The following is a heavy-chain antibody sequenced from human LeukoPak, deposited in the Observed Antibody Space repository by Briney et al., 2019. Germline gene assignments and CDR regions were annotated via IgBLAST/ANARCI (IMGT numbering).Heavy chain of an antibody. J-gene: IGHJ4*02. V-gene: IGHV3-23*01. CDR3: ASYNFWSAYYYFDY. D-gene: IGHD3-3*01. CDR2: IIGSGGST. Sequence: PGGSLRLSCAASGFTFSSHAMSWLRQAPGKGLEWVSGIIGSGGSTYYAASVKGRFTISRDNSKNTLYLQMNSLRAEDTAVYYCASYNFWSAYYYFDYWGQGSLVTVSS. CDR1: GFTFSSHA.